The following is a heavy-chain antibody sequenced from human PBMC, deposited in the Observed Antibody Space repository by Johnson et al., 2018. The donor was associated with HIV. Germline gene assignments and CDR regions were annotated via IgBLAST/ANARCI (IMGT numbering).Heavy chain of an antibody. D-gene: IGHD2-2*01. Sequence: QVQLVESGGGVVQPGRSLRLSCAASGFSFSNFAMHWVRQAPGKGLEWVAVISYDGSNKYYADSVKGRFTISRDNSKNTLYLQMNSLRGEDTAVYYCVRDHQPWGQGTMVIVSS. CDR1: GFSFSNFA. CDR3: VRDHQP. V-gene: IGHV3-30-3*01. CDR2: ISYDGSNK. J-gene: IGHJ3*01.